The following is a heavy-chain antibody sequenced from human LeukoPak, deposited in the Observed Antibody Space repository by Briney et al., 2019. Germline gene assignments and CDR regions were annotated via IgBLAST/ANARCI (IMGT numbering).Heavy chain of an antibody. V-gene: IGHV3-21*01. CDR1: GFTFSSYS. CDR3: ARESLVGYYFDY. CDR2: ISSSSSYI. D-gene: IGHD2-8*02. J-gene: IGHJ4*02. Sequence: GGSLRLSCAASGFTFSSYSMNWVRQAPGKGLEWVSSISSSSSYIYYADSVKGRFTISRDNAKNSLYLQMNSLRAEDTAVYYCARESLVGYYFDYWGQGTLVTVSS.